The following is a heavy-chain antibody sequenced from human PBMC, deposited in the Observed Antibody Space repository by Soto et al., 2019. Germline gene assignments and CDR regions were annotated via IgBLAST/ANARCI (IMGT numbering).Heavy chain of an antibody. CDR3: ARERGYYDFWSGYYANWFDP. Sequence: PSETLSLTCTVSGGSISSYYWSWIRQPAGKGLEWIGRIYTSGSTNYNPSLKSRVTMPVDTSKNQFSLKLSSVTTADTAVYYCARERGYYDFWSGYYANWFDPWGQGTLVTVSS. V-gene: IGHV4-4*07. CDR2: IYTSGST. CDR1: GGSISSYY. J-gene: IGHJ5*02. D-gene: IGHD3-3*01.